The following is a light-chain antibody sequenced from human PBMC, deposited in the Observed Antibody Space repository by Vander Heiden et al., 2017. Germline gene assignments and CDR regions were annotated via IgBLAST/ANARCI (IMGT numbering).Light chain of an antibody. J-gene: IGKJ3*01. Sequence: EIVLTQSPATLSLSPGERATLSCRASQSVSSYLAWYQQKPGQAPRLLIYDASNRATGIPARFSGSGSGIDFTLTISSLEPEDFAVYYCQQRSNWPPPFTFGPGTKVDIK. CDR3: QQRSNWPPPFT. CDR1: QSVSSY. V-gene: IGKV3-11*01. CDR2: DAS.